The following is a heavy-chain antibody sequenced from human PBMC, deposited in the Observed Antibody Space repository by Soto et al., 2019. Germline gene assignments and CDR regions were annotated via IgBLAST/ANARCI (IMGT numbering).Heavy chain of an antibody. CDR2: IIPIFGTA. Sequence: QVQLVQSGAEVKKPGSSVKVSRKASGGTFSSYAISWVRQAPGQGLEWMGGIIPIFGTANYAQKFQGRVTIPADESTSTAYMELSSLRSEDTAVYYCARVGYYDSSGYYGEEDYYYGMDVWGQGTTVTVSS. V-gene: IGHV1-69*01. CDR3: ARVGYYDSSGYYGEEDYYYGMDV. D-gene: IGHD3-22*01. CDR1: GGTFSSYA. J-gene: IGHJ6*02.